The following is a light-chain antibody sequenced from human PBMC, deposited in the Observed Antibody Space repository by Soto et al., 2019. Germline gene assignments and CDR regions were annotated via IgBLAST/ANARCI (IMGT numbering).Light chain of an antibody. CDR1: QSISSW. V-gene: IGKV1-5*01. CDR3: PLHRSDYAWT. Sequence: DIRMTXXPXXXXXSXXDRXTXXXRASQSISSWVAWYQQKPGKPPKLLIYDASSLESGVPSRFSGSGSGTDFSLTITSMQREASAKYVCPLHRSDYAWTYGQGTRLEIK. CDR2: DAS. J-gene: IGKJ1*01.